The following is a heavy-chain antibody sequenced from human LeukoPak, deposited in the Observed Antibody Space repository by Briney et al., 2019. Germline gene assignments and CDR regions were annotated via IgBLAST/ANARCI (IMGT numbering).Heavy chain of an antibody. V-gene: IGHV3-23*01. CDR3: AELGITMIGGV. CDR1: GFTFSDYY. J-gene: IGHJ6*04. CDR2: ISGSGGST. Sequence: GGSLRLSCAAAGFTFSDYYMSWIRQAPGKGLEWVSGISGSGGSTYYADSVKGRFTISRDNSKNTLYVQMNSLRAEDTAVYYCAELGITMIGGVWGKGTTVTVSS. D-gene: IGHD3-10*02.